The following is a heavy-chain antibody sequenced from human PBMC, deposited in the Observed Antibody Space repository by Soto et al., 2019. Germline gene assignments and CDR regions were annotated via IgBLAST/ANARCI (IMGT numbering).Heavy chain of an antibody. V-gene: IGHV2-5*02. Sequence: QITLKESGPTLVKPTQTLTLTCTFSGFSLSTSGVGVGWIRQPPGKALEWLALIYWDDDKRYSPSLKSRLTITKDPSKNQVVLTMTNMDPVDTATYYCAHTPGGIAAAETSYGMDVWGQGTTVTVSS. CDR1: GFSLSTSGVG. D-gene: IGHD6-13*01. CDR3: AHTPGGIAAAETSYGMDV. CDR2: IYWDDDK. J-gene: IGHJ6*02.